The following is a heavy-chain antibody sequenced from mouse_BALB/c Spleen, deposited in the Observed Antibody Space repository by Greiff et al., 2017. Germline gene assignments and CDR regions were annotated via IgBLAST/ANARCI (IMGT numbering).Heavy chain of an antibody. D-gene: IGHD2-4*01. CDR2: IYPGNVNT. Sequence: QVQLQQSGPELVKPGASVRISCKASGYTFTSYYIHWVKQRPGQGLEWIGWIYPGNVNTKYNEKFKGKATLTADKSSSTAYMQLSSLTSEDSAVYFCAKGGLRQEYDAMDYWGQGTSVTVSS. CDR3: AKGGLRQEYDAMDY. CDR1: GYTFTSYY. J-gene: IGHJ4*01. V-gene: IGHV1S56*01.